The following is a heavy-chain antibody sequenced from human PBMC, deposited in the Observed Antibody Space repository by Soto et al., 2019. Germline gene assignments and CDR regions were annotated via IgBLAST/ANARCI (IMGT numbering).Heavy chain of an antibody. CDR2: ISSSSSYI. CDR1: GFTFSSYS. V-gene: IGHV3-21*01. Sequence: EVQLVESGGGLVKPGGSLRLSCAASGFTFSSYSINWVRQAPGKGLEWVSSISSSSSYIYYADSVKGRFTISRDNAKNSLYLQMNRLRAEDTAVYYCARDLKVAAGGASSYFYGMDVWGHGTTVTVSS. CDR3: ARDLKVAAGGASSYFYGMDV. J-gene: IGHJ6*02. D-gene: IGHD6-25*01.